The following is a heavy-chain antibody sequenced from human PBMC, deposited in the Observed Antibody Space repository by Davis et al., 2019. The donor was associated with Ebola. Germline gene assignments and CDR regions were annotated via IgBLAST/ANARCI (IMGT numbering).Heavy chain of an antibody. J-gene: IGHJ4*02. CDR2: INPNSGGT. D-gene: IGHD6-13*01. CDR3: AREGSIAAAWGILDY. Sequence: ASVKVSCKASGYTFTGYYMHWVRQAPGQGLEWMGWINPNSGGTNYAQKFQGRVTMTRDTSISTAYMELSRLRSGDTAVYYCAREGSIAAAWGILDYWGQGTLVTVSS. V-gene: IGHV1-2*02. CDR1: GYTFTGYY.